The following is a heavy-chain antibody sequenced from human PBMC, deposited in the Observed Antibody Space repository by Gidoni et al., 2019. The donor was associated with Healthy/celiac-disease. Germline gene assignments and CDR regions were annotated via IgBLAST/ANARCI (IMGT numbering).Heavy chain of an antibody. Sequence: EVQLVESGGGLVQPGWSLRLSCDASGFTFSSNYMSWIRQAPGKGLEWVSVIYSGGSTYYADSVKGRFTISRDKSKNTLYLQMNSLRAEDTAVYYCARDMGSGWTDVGDYWGQGTLVTVSS. D-gene: IGHD6-19*01. J-gene: IGHJ4*02. CDR2: IYSGGST. CDR1: GFTFSSNY. CDR3: ARDMGSGWTDVGDY. V-gene: IGHV3-66*01.